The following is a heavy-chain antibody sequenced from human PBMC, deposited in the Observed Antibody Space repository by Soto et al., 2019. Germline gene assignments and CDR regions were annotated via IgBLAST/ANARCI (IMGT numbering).Heavy chain of an antibody. D-gene: IGHD6-19*01. CDR1: GSAITRYY. CDR3: ARDTSGWSLNGLDV. Sequence: QVDLVQSGAEVKKPGASVTISCKASGSAITRYYIHWVRQAPGRGLEWMGIINPGGGSASYAQKFQDRVTIDKDTSTGTVCMDLRSLRTEDSAVYYCARDTSGWSLNGLDVWGQGTTVNVSS. J-gene: IGHJ6*02. CDR2: INPGGGSA. V-gene: IGHV1-46*01.